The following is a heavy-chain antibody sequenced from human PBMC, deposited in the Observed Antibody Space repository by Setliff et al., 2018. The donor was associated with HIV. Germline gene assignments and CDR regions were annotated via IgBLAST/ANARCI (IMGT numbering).Heavy chain of an antibody. Sequence: SETLSLTCAVYGGSFSGYYWTWIRQPPGKGLEWIGYIYYDGTTTYNPSLKSRVTISVDTSKNQFSLKLSSVTAADTAVYYCARHGLLWFGAGYNWFDPWGQGTLVTVSS. J-gene: IGHJ5*02. CDR2: IYYDGTT. CDR3: ARHGLLWFGAGYNWFDP. CDR1: GGSFSGYY. D-gene: IGHD3-10*01. V-gene: IGHV4-59*08.